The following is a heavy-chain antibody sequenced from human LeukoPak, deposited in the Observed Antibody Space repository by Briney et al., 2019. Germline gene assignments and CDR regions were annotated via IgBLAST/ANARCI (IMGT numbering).Heavy chain of an antibody. Sequence: GGSLRLSCAVSGFTFSSYSMNWVRQAPGKGLEWVSYISSSSSTIYYADSVKGRFTTSRDNAKNSLYLQMNSLRDEDTAVYYCARDLVSGRYFTSFGHWGQGTLVTVSS. CDR1: GFTFSSYS. V-gene: IGHV3-48*02. D-gene: IGHD1-26*01. CDR3: ARDLVSGRYFTSFGH. J-gene: IGHJ4*02. CDR2: ISSSSSTI.